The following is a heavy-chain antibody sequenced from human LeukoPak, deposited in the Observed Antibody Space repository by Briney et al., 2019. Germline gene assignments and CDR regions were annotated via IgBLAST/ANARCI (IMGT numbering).Heavy chain of an antibody. CDR2: INSDGSST. CDR1: GFTFSNYG. V-gene: IGHV3-74*01. Sequence: GGSLRLSCAASGFTFSNYGINWVRQAPGKGLEWVSRINSDGSSTSYADSVKGRFTISRDNAKNTLYLQMNSLRAEDTAVYYCARGTAFGCAYWGQGTLVTVSS. CDR3: ARGTAFGCAY. D-gene: IGHD3-9*01. J-gene: IGHJ4*02.